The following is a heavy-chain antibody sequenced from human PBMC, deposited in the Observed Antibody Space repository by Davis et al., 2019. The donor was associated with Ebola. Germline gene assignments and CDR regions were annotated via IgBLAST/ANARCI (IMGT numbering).Heavy chain of an antibody. CDR2: ISSSPTYI. Sequence: GESLKISCAASGFTLSSYSMNWVRQAPGKGLEWVSSISSSPTYIYYADSLKGRFTISRDNSKNSLYLQMNSLRAEDTAVYYCARDAVMVVVVADYYYYYGMDVWGQGTTVTVSS. CDR3: ARDAVMVVVVADYYYYYGMDV. J-gene: IGHJ6*02. CDR1: GFTLSSYS. V-gene: IGHV3-21*01. D-gene: IGHD2-15*01.